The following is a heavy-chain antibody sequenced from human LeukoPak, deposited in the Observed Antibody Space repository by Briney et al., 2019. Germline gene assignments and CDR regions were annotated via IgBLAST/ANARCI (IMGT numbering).Heavy chain of an antibody. J-gene: IGHJ6*03. V-gene: IGHV4-59*08. CDR1: GDSISSYY. CDR2: IYYTRST. D-gene: IGHD4-17*01. CDR3: ARCGDSVYYYMDV. Sequence: SETVSLTCTVSGDSISSYYWSWIRQPPGKGLEWIGYIYYTRSTNFNPSVQSRVTMSVDASKNQFSLKLSSVTAADTAVYYCARCGDSVYYYMDVWGKGTTVTVSS.